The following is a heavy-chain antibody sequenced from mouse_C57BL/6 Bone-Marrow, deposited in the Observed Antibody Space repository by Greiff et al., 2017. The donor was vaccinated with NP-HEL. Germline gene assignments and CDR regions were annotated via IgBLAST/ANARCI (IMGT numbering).Heavy chain of an antibody. Sequence: DVQLVESGGGLVQPKGSLKLSCAASGFTFNTYAMHWVRQAPGKGLEWVARIRSKSSNYATYYADSVKDRFTISRDDSQSMLYLQMNNLKTEDTAMYYCVRSPLYYGSSYWYFDVWGTGTTVTVSS. CDR3: VRSPLYYGSSYWYFDV. J-gene: IGHJ1*03. V-gene: IGHV10-3*01. CDR1: GFTFNTYA. D-gene: IGHD1-1*01. CDR2: IRSKSSNYAT.